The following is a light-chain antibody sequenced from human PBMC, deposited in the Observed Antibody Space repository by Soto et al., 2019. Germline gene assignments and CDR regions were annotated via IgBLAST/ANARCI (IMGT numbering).Light chain of an antibody. CDR2: AAS. CDR3: QQSYSTTWT. V-gene: IGKV1-39*01. Sequence: IQMTQSPSSLSASVEDRVIITCRASQSISNHLNWYQQKPGKAPKLLIFAASSLQSGVPSRFSGSRSGPDFTLTISSLQPEDFATYSCQQSYSTTWTFGQGTKVDIK. CDR1: QSISNH. J-gene: IGKJ1*01.